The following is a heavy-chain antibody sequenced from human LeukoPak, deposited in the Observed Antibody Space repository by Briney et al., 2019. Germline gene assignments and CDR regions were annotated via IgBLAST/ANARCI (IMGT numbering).Heavy chain of an antibody. CDR1: GGSISSYY. J-gene: IGHJ6*03. CDR2: FCTSGST. D-gene: IGHD6-13*01. Sequence: SETLSLTCTVSGGSISSYYWSWIRQPAGKGLEWIGRFCTSGSTNYNPSLKSRVTISVDTSKNQFSLKLSSVTAADTAVYYCARTTEAHSWRTRYYDYYMDVWGKGTTVTVSS. V-gene: IGHV4-4*07. CDR3: ARTTEAHSWRTRYYDYYMDV.